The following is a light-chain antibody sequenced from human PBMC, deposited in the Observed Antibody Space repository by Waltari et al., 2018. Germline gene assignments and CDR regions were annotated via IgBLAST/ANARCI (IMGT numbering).Light chain of an antibody. J-gene: IGKJ2*01. CDR1: QSLVHSDGNTH. CDR3: MQGTHWPYT. CDR2: RVS. V-gene: IGKV2-30*02. Sequence: DVVMTQSPLSLPVPLGQPASIACNSSQSLVHSDGNTHLNWFHQRTGQSPRRLIYRVSNRDSGVPDRVSGSGSGTDFTLKISRVEAEDVGVYYCMQGTHWPYTFGQGTRLDIK.